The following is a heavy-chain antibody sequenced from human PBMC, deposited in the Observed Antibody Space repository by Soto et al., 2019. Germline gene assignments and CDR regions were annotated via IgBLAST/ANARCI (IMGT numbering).Heavy chain of an antibody. CDR3: ARGWRVGAGGKFYYGLDV. CDR1: GFTFSTYD. D-gene: IGHD6-13*01. V-gene: IGHV3-21*01. CDR2: ISGLTSYI. J-gene: IGHJ6*02. Sequence: EVQLVESGGGLVKPGGSLRLSCAASGFTFSTYDMNWVRQAPGKGLEWVSTISGLTSYIYYADSLKGRFTISRDNAKNSLYLQMNSLRAEDTAVYYCARGWRVGAGGKFYYGLDVWGQGTTVTVSS.